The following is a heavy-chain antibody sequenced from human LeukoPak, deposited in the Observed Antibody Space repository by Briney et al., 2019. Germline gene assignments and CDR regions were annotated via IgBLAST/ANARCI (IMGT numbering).Heavy chain of an antibody. J-gene: IGHJ6*02. CDR1: GFTFSSYS. Sequence: PGGSLRLSCAASGFTFSSYSMNWVRQAPGKGLEWVSYISSSSSTIYYADSVKGRFTISRDNAKNPLYLQMNSLRAEDTAVYYCARDGGIAAAGYYYYGMDVWGQGTTVTVSS. CDR3: ARDGGIAAAGYYYYGMDV. D-gene: IGHD6-13*01. CDR2: ISSSSSTI. V-gene: IGHV3-48*04.